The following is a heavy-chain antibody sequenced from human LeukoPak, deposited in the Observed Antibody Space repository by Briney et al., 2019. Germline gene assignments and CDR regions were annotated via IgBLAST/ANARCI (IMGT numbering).Heavy chain of an antibody. CDR1: GFTFSSYA. V-gene: IGHV3-23*01. CDR3: AKTTTGYSSGRYPGWPVDY. CDR2: ISGSGGIT. Sequence: PGGSLRLSCAASGFTFSSYAIYWVRQVPGKGLEWVSGISGSGGITYFADPVKGRFTISRDNSKNTVYLQMNSLRVEDTAVYYCAKTTTGYSSGRYPGWPVDYWGQGTLVTVSS. D-gene: IGHD6-19*01. J-gene: IGHJ4*02.